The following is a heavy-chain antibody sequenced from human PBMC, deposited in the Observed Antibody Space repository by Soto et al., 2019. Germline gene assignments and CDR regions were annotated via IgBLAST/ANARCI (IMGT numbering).Heavy chain of an antibody. V-gene: IGHV4-34*01. D-gene: IGHD2-21*01. Sequence: QVQLQQWGAGLVKPSETLSLSCAVYGQSFSGHSWAWIRQPPGKGLEWIGEINESGSTYYNPSLKSRVTISTDTSKNQFSLKLSSVSAADTAAYFCARGSGIVALPGEPEAVNYDYWGQGTLVNVSS. CDR1: GQSFSGHS. CDR2: INESGST. J-gene: IGHJ4*02. CDR3: ARGSGIVALPGEPEAVNYDY.